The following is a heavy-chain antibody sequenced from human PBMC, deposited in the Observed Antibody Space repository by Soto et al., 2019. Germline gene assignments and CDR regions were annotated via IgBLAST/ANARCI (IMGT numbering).Heavy chain of an antibody. CDR1: GGSISSGGYY. J-gene: IGHJ4*02. Sequence: PSETLSLTCTVSGGSISSGGYYWSWIRQHPGKGLEWIGYIYYSGSTYYNPSLKSRVTISVDTSKNQFSLKLSPVTAADTAVYYCARGLSDRLVDWGQGTLVTVSS. CDR2: IYYSGST. V-gene: IGHV4-31*03. CDR3: ARGLSDRLVD. D-gene: IGHD2-15*01.